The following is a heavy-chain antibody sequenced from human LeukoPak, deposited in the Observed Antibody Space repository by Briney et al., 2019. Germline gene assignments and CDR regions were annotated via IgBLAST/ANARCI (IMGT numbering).Heavy chain of an antibody. CDR3: AKDRRGSYYTPFDY. J-gene: IGHJ4*02. D-gene: IGHD3-10*01. CDR1: GFTFSSYA. Sequence: GGALRLSCAASGFTFSSYAMSWVRQAPGKGLEWVSGISGSGYTTYYADSVKGRFTISRDNSKNTLYLQMNSLRAEDTAVYYCAKDRRGSYYTPFDYWGQGTLVTVSS. V-gene: IGHV3-23*01. CDR2: ISGSGYTT.